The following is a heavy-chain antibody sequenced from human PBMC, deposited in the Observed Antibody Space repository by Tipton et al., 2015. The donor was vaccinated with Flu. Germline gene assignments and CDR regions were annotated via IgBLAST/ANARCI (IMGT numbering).Heavy chain of an antibody. CDR3: ASKVANWGVWEPLDY. D-gene: IGHD7-27*01. CDR1: GDSISSYH. CDR2: INHSGTT. J-gene: IGHJ4*01. Sequence: TLSLTCTVSGDSISSYHWSWIRQPAGKGLEWVGEINHSGTTNYNPSLTSRVTVSADTSKKQFSLKLTSVTAADTAVYYCASKVANWGVWEPLDYWGHGTLVTVSS. V-gene: IGHV4-34*01.